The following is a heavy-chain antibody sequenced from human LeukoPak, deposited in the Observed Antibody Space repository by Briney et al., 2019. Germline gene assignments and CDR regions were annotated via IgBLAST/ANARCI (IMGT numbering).Heavy chain of an antibody. CDR2: ISAYNGNT. V-gene: IGHV1-18*04. CDR1: GYTFTGYY. Sequence: ASVKVSCKASGYTFTGYYMHWVRQAPGQGVEWMGWISAYNGNTNYAQKLQGRVTMTTDTSTSTAYMELRSLRSDDTAVYYCARGSPLHYYDSSGYLGYWGQGTLVTVSP. J-gene: IGHJ4*02. D-gene: IGHD3-22*01. CDR3: ARGSPLHYYDSSGYLGY.